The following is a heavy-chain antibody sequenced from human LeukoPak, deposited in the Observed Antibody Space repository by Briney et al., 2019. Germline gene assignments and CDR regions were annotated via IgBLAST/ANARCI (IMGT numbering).Heavy chain of an antibody. V-gene: IGHV3-7*01. CDR3: AREGGYCSSTSCRPKNWFDP. Sequence: GGSLRLSCAASGFTFSSYWMSWVRQAPGKGLEWVANIKQDGSEKYCVDSVKGRFTISRDNAKNSLYLQMNSLRAEDTAVYYCAREGGYCSSTSCRPKNWFDPWGQGTLVTVSS. CDR1: GFTFSSYW. CDR2: IKQDGSEK. D-gene: IGHD2-2*01. J-gene: IGHJ5*02.